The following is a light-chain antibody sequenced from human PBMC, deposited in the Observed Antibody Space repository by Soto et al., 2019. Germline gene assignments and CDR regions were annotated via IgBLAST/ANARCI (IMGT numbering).Light chain of an antibody. J-gene: IGKJ1*01. CDR3: HQYGISPRT. CDR1: ESITSNY. V-gene: IGKV3-20*01. CDR2: GVF. Sequence: EVVLTQSPGTLSLSPGERVTLSCRASESITSNYLAWYQQKPGQAPRLLIYGVFSRATGISDRFSGSGSGTDFTITISRLEPEDCAVYYCHQYGISPRTFGPGTKMEIK.